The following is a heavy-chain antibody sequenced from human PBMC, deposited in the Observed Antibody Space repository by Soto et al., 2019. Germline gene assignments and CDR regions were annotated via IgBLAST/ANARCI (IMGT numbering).Heavy chain of an antibody. CDR1: GFTVSSNY. D-gene: IGHD4-17*01. J-gene: IGHJ5*02. CDR2: IYSGGST. Sequence: EVQLVESGGGLVQPGGSLRLSCAASGFTVSSNYMSWVRQAPGKGLEWVSVIYSGGSTYYADSVKGRFTISRDNSKNTLYLQMNSLRAEDTAVYYCARVNFDYGQGFDPGGQGTLVTVSS. V-gene: IGHV3-66*01. CDR3: ARVNFDYGQGFDP.